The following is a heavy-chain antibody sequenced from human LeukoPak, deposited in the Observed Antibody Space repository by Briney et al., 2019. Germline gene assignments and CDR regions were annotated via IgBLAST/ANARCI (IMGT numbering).Heavy chain of an antibody. CDR1: GGSICNYY. V-gene: IGHV4-4*07. J-gene: IGHJ4*01. D-gene: IGHD3-10*01. Sequence: SETLSLTCTVSGGSICNYYWSWIRQPAGKRLEWIGRIYTSGSTNYNPSLQSRVTMSVDTSKNQFSLKLTSVTAADTAMYYCAREDPMVRGIYDYWGHGTLVTVSS. CDR3: AREDPMVRGIYDY. CDR2: IYTSGST.